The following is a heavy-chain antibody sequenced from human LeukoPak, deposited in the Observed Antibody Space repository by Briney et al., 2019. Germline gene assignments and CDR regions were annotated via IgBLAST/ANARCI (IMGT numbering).Heavy chain of an antibody. CDR2: IYYSGST. CDR1: GGSFSGYY. J-gene: IGHJ6*04. CDR3: AGLYV. V-gene: IGHV4-34*01. Sequence: SETLSLTCAVYGGSFSGYYWSWIRQPPGKGLEWIGSIYYSGSTYYNSSLKSRVTISVDTSKNQFSLKMNSVTAADTAVYYCAGLYVWGKGTTVTASS.